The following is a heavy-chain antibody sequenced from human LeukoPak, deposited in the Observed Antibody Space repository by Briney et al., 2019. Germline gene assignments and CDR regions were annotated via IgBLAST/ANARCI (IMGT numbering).Heavy chain of an antibody. CDR3: AITYYDFWSGYYMGGWFDP. CDR2: MNPNSGNT. V-gene: IGHV1-8*03. CDR1: GYTFTSYG. J-gene: IGHJ5*02. D-gene: IGHD3-3*01. Sequence: ASVKVSCKASGYTFTSYGISWVRQAPGQGLEWMGWMNPNSGNTGYAQKFHGRVTITRNTSISTAYMELSSLRSEDTAVYYCAITYYDFWSGYYMGGWFDPWGQGTLVTVSS.